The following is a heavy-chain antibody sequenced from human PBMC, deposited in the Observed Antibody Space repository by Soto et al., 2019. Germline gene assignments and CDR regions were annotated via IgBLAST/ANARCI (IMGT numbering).Heavy chain of an antibody. V-gene: IGHV3-72*01. CDR1: GFPFSDHY. CDR3: VRDSGRGFYFDY. CDR2: IRNRPNSYTT. J-gene: IGHJ4*02. D-gene: IGHD3-10*01. Sequence: GSLRLFCAASGFPFSDHYMGWVRQASGKGLEWVGRIRNRPNSYTTQYAASVKGRFAVLRDDSENLVYLQMNDLKTEDTAVYYCVRDSGRGFYFDYWGQGAQVTVSS.